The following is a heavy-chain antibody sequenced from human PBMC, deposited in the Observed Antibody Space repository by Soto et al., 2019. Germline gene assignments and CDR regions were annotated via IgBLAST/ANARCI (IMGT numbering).Heavy chain of an antibody. CDR3: AKVGYYDSSGYYYVGGPYYYYGMDV. Sequence: PVGSLRLSCAACGFTFSSYGMHWVRQAPGKGLEWVAVISYDGSNKYYADSVKGRFTISRDNSKNTLYLQMNSLRAEDTAVYYCAKVGYYDSSGYYYVGGPYYYYGMDVWGQGTTVTVSS. J-gene: IGHJ6*02. CDR1: GFTFSSYG. D-gene: IGHD3-22*01. CDR2: ISYDGSNK. V-gene: IGHV3-30*18.